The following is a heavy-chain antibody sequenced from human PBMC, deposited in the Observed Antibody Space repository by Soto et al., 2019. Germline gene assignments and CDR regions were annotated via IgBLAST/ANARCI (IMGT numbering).Heavy chain of an antibody. Sequence: SETLSLTCAVYGGSVSGYFWSWIRQPPGKGLEWIGEINHSGTTSYSPSLDSRVTTSVDTSKNQFSLRLSSVTAADTAIYYCARRYCSDSYCSYFDYWGRGTLVPSPQ. D-gene: IGHD2-15*01. V-gene: IGHV4-34*01. CDR3: ARRYCSDSYCSYFDY. J-gene: IGHJ4*02. CDR1: GGSVSGYF. CDR2: INHSGTT.